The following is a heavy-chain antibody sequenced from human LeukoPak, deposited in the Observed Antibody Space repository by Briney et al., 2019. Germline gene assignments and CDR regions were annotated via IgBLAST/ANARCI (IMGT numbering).Heavy chain of an antibody. Sequence: PSETLSLTCAVYGGSFSGYYWSWIRQPPGKGLEWIGEINHSGSTNYNPSLKSRVTISVDTSKNQFPLKLSSVTAADTAVYYCARRLAAAGFFRNWGQGTLVTVSS. D-gene: IGHD6-13*01. J-gene: IGHJ4*02. V-gene: IGHV4-34*01. CDR1: GGSFSGYY. CDR3: ARRLAAAGFFRN. CDR2: INHSGST.